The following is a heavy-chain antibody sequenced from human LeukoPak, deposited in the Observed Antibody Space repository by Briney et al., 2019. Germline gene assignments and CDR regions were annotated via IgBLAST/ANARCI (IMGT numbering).Heavy chain of an antibody. J-gene: IGHJ6*02. CDR2: MNPNSGNT. Sequence: ASVKLSCKASGYTFTSYDINWVRQATGQGLEWMGWMNPNSGNTGYAQKFQGRVTMTRNTSISTAYMELSSLRSEDTAVYYCARILVGLQPGYYYYYGMDVWGQGTTVTVSS. D-gene: IGHD1-26*01. CDR3: ARILVGLQPGYYYYYGMDV. V-gene: IGHV1-8*01. CDR1: GYTFTSYD.